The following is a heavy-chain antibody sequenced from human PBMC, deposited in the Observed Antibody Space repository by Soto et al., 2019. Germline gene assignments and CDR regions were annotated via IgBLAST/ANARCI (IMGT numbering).Heavy chain of an antibody. CDR3: AKDLFITGTTGPY. J-gene: IGHJ4*02. Sequence: GGSLRLSCAASGFDVSNTDMSWVRQAPGKGLEWVSVIYSGGYTNYADSVKGRFIVSRDSPKNTLYLQMDSLRAEDTAVYYCAKDLFITGTTGPYWGQGTLVTVSS. V-gene: IGHV3-66*01. CDR1: GFDVSNTD. CDR2: IYSGGYT. D-gene: IGHD1-7*01.